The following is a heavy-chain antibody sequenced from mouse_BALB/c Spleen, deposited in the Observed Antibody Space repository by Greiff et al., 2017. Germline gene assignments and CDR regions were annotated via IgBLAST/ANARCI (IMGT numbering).Heavy chain of an antibody. D-gene: IGHD4-1*01. V-gene: IGHV6-6*02. CDR3: TKLTGTDWFAY. Sequence: EVKVEESGGGLVQPGGSMKLSCVASGFTFSNYWMNWVRQSPEKGLEWVAEIRLKSNNYATHYAESVKGRFTISRDDSKSSVYLQMNNLRAEDTGIYYCTKLTGTDWFAYWGQGTLVTVSA. CDR2: IRLKSNNYAT. CDR1: GFTFSNYW. J-gene: IGHJ3*01.